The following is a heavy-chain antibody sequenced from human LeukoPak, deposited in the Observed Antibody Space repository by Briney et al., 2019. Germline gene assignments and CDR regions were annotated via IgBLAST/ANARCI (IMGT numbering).Heavy chain of an antibody. CDR2: INPYNDNT. CDR3: TLDAAQESLTRKNWLDA. CDR1: GYTFINYG. Sequence: GASVKLSCKASGYTFINYGISWLRQAPGQGLEWMGWINPYNDNTNYAQRLQGRVTMTTDTSTSTAYMELRSLRSDDPAVYYTTLDAAQESLTRKNWLDAWNQGTLVTVSS. J-gene: IGHJ5*02. D-gene: IGHD3-3*01. V-gene: IGHV1-18*01.